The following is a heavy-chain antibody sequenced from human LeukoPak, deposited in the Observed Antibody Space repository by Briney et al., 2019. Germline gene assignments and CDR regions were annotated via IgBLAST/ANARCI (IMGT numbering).Heavy chain of an antibody. V-gene: IGHV1-2*02. Sequence: AAVKVSCKASGYTFTGYYMHLVRHAPGQGLEWMGWFNPNSGGTSYAEKFQGRVTMTRDTSVTTDYMEPSRLRSDDTAVYYCARYSGYDEPFEFWGQGTVVTVSA. D-gene: IGHD5-12*01. CDR3: ARYSGYDEPFEF. CDR1: GYTFTGYY. CDR2: FNPNSGGT. J-gene: IGHJ4*02.